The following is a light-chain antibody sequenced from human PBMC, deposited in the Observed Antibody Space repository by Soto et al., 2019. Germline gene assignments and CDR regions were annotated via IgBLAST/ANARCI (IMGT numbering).Light chain of an antibody. CDR1: SSNIGSNT. V-gene: IGLV1-44*01. J-gene: IGLJ7*01. CDR2: SNN. Sequence: QSVLTQPPSASGTPGQRVTISCSGSSSNIGSNTVNWYQQLPGTAPKLLIYSNNPRPSVVPDRFSGSNSGTSASLAISGLQSEDEDDYYCAAWDDSLNGAVFGGGTQLTVL. CDR3: AAWDDSLNGAV.